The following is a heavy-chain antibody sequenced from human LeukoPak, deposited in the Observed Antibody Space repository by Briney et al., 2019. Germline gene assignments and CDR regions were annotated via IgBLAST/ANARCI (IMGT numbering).Heavy chain of an antibody. CDR1: GGSISSDGYY. CDR3: AKTNTISMYYFDY. J-gene: IGHJ4*02. D-gene: IGHD3-9*01. V-gene: IGHV4-30-4*01. CDR2: IYYSGST. Sequence: SETLSLTCTVSGGSISSDGYYWSWIRQPPGKGLEWIGYIYYSGSTYYNPSLKSRVTISVDTSKNQFSLKLSSVTAADTAVYYCAKTNTISMYYFDYWGQGTLVTVSS.